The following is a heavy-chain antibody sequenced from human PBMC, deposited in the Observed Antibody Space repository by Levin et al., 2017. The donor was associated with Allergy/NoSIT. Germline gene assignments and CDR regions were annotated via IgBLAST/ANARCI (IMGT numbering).Heavy chain of an antibody. Sequence: GGSLRLSCAASGFTFSNHWMAWVRQAPGKGLEWVADIKQAGSERYHESVKGRFTSSRDNAKNSLFLQMNSLRVEDTAVYYCARLGYCSSINCYYGMDVWGQGTTVTVSS. CDR3: ARLGYCSSINCYYGMDV. CDR2: IKQAGSER. D-gene: IGHD2-2*01. J-gene: IGHJ6*02. CDR1: GFTFSNHW. V-gene: IGHV3-7*01.